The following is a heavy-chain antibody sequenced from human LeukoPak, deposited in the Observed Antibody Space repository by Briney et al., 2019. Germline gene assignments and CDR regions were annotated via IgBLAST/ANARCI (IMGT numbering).Heavy chain of an antibody. CDR3: ARVPFFLSGWFDP. CDR2: INHSGST. D-gene: IGHD2/OR15-2a*01. CDR1: GGSFSSYY. J-gene: IGHJ5*02. V-gene: IGHV4-34*01. Sequence: YPSETLSLTCAVYGGSFSSYYWSWIRQPPGKGLEWIGEINHSGSTNYNPSLKSRVTISVDTSKNQFSLKLSSVTAADTAVYYCARVPFFLSGWFDPWGPGTLVTVSS.